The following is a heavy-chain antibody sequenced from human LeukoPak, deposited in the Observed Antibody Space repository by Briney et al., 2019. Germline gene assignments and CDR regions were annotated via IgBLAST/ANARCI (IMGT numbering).Heavy chain of an antibody. CDR2: VNPSGGST. J-gene: IGHJ5*02. V-gene: IGHV1-46*01. Sequence: ASVKVSCKASGYTFTNYYMHWVRQAPGQGLEWMVIVNPSGGSTSYAQKLQGRVTLTRDTSKSTVYMELSSLRSEDTAVYYCAREGPDHYDGSDYYQPEGSKWFDPWGQGTLVTISS. CDR3: AREGPDHYDGSDYYQPEGSKWFDP. CDR1: GYTFTNYY. D-gene: IGHD3-22*01.